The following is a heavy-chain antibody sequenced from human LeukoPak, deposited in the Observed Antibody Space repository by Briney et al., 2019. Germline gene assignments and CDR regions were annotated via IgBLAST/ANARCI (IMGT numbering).Heavy chain of an antibody. CDR1: GGSISSYY. J-gene: IGHJ4*02. CDR2: IYYSGST. Sequence: SETLSLTCTVSGGSISSYYWSWIRQPPGKGLEWIGYIYYSGSTNYNPSLKSRVTISVDTSKNQFSLQLNSVTPEDTAVYYCAREISPRAGGFGDRSISFDYWGQGTLVTVSS. CDR3: AREISPRAGGFGDRSISFDY. V-gene: IGHV4-59*12. D-gene: IGHD3-10*01.